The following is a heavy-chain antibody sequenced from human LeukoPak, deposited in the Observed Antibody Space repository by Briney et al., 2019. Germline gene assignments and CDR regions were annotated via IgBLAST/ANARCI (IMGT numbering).Heavy chain of an antibody. D-gene: IGHD1-26*01. CDR3: ARDGGAAV. J-gene: IGHJ3*01. CDR2: SRNKANNYII. V-gene: IGHV3-72*01. Sequence: GGSLRLSCAASGFTFSDHYMDWVRQAPGKGLEWVGRSRNKANNYIIEYAASVKGRFTISRDDSENSLYLQMNSLKTEDTAVNYCARDGGAAVWGQGTMVTVSS. CDR1: GFTFSDHY.